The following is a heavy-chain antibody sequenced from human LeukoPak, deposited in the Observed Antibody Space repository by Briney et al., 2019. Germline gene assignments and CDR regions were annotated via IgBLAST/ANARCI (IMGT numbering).Heavy chain of an antibody. V-gene: IGHV3-74*01. Sequence: GGSLRLSCAASGFTFSSYWMHWVRQPPGKGLVWVSRMNSDGSSTNYADFVNGRFTISKDKAKNTLYLQVNSLGVYDTAVDYCARGDGYGVFDYWGQGTLVTVSS. CDR2: MNSDGSST. D-gene: IGHD5-24*01. J-gene: IGHJ4*02. CDR1: GFTFSSYW. CDR3: ARGDGYGVFDY.